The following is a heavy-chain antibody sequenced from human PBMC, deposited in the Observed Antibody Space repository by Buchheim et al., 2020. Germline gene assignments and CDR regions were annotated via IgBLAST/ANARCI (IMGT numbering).Heavy chain of an antibody. CDR1: GFTFSSYG. Sequence: QVQLVESGGGVVQPGRSLRLSCAASGFTFSSYGMHWVRQAPGKGLEWVAVISYDGSNKYYADSVKGRFTISRDNSKNTLYLQMNSRRAEDTAVYYCAKLCRDSSGWCLDYGGQGTL. J-gene: IGHJ4*02. CDR2: ISYDGSNK. D-gene: IGHD6-19*01. CDR3: AKLCRDSSGWCLDY. V-gene: IGHV3-30*18.